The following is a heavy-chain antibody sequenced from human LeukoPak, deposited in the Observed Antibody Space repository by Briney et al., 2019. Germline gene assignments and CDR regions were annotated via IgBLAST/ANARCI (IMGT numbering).Heavy chain of an antibody. Sequence: GGSLRLSCAASGFTFSSYSMNWVRQAPGKGLEWVSSISSSSSYIYYADSVKGRFTISRDNAKNSLYLQMNSLRAEDTAVYYCARDHPISANLRGAFDIWGQGTMVTVSS. J-gene: IGHJ3*02. CDR3: ARDHPISANLRGAFDI. CDR1: GFTFSSYS. CDR2: ISSSSSYI. V-gene: IGHV3-21*01. D-gene: IGHD1-1*01.